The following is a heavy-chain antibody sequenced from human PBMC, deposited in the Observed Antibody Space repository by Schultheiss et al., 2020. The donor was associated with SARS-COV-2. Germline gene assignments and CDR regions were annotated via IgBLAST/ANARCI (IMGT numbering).Heavy chain of an antibody. D-gene: IGHD3-3*01. Sequence: GSLRLSCAVYGGSFRSYHWNWIRQSPGKGLEWIGEINHSGGTDYNPSLKSRVTMSIDSSKNQFSLKLSSVTAADTAVYYCARGSPRITIFGVARGRFDPWGQGTLVTVSS. V-gene: IGHV4-34*01. CDR2: INHSGGT. CDR1: GGSFRSYH. J-gene: IGHJ5*02. CDR3: ARGSPRITIFGVARGRFDP.